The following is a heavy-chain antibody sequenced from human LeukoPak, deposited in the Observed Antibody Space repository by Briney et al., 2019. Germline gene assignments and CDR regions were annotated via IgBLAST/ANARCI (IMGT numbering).Heavy chain of an antibody. J-gene: IGHJ4*02. D-gene: IGHD1-14*01. CDR2: INKDGSEK. V-gene: IGHV3-7*01. Sequence: PGGSLRLSCSASGFTFSNHWMNWVRQAPGKGLEWVANINKDGSEKNYVDSVKGHFTISRDNAKNSLYLQMNYLRPEDTAVYYCARQDHGPDYWGQGTLVTVSS. CDR3: ARQDHGPDY. CDR1: GFTFSNHW.